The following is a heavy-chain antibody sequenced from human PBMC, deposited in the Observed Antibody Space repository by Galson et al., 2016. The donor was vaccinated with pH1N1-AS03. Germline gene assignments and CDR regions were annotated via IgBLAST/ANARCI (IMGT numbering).Heavy chain of an antibody. CDR1: GFTFINYA. CDR3: AKDRLRSGGM. D-gene: IGHD2-15*01. V-gene: IGHV3-23*01. CDR2: ADGVGAYT. J-gene: IGHJ4*02. Sequence: SLRLSCAASGFTFINYAMTWVRQTPGKGLEWVSSADGVGAYTFYADSVRGRFTISRDNSKNTVYLQMNNLKAEDTAIYYCAKDRLRSGGMWGQGTLVTVSS.